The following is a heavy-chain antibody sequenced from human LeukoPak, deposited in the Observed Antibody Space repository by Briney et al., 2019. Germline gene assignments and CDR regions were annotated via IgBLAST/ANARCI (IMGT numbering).Heavy chain of an antibody. D-gene: IGHD6-13*01. J-gene: IGHJ4*02. CDR3: ASFSSSWYGDY. Sequence: GASVKVSCKASGYTFTSYYMHWVRQAPGQGLEWMGIINPSGGSTSYAQKFQGRVTMTRDTTTSTVYMELSSLRSEDTAVYYCASFSSSWYGDYWGQGTLVTVSS. CDR1: GYTFTSYY. V-gene: IGHV1-46*01. CDR2: INPSGGST.